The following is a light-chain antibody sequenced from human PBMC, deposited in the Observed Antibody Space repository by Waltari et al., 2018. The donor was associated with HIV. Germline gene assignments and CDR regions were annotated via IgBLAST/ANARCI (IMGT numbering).Light chain of an antibody. Sequence: QSVLTQPPSVSGAPGQRVTISCTGHTSNIRAGYDVHWYQQLPGTAPKLLIYGNTNRPSGVPDRFSGSKSGTSASLAITGLQADDEADFYCQSYDSSLSGVIFGGGTKLTVL. CDR3: QSYDSSLSGVI. CDR2: GNT. CDR1: TSNIRAGYD. V-gene: IGLV1-40*01. J-gene: IGLJ2*01.